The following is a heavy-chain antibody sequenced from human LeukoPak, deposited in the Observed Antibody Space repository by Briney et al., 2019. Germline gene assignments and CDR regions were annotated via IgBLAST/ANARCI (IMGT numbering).Heavy chain of an antibody. CDR3: ARLGPARFLEWLLSPDY. CDR2: ISAYNGNT. Sequence: ASVKVSCKASGYTFTSYGISWVRQAPGQGLEWMGWISAYNGNTNYAQKLQGRVTMTTDTSTSTAYMELRSLRSGDTAVYYCARLGPARFLEWLLSPDYWGQGTLVTVSS. D-gene: IGHD3-3*01. J-gene: IGHJ4*02. CDR1: GYTFTSYG. V-gene: IGHV1-18*01.